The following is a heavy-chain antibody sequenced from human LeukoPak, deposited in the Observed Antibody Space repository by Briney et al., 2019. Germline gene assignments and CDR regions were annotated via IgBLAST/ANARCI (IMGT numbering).Heavy chain of an antibody. J-gene: IGHJ4*02. CDR1: GGSINNYY. CDR3: AKAVVAATGYYFDY. CDR2: IYYSGST. V-gene: IGHV4-59*01. Sequence: SETLSLTCTVSGGSINNYYWSWIRQPPGKGLEWIGHIYYSGSTNYNPSLKSRVTISVDTSKNQFSLKLSSVTAADTAVYYCAKAVVAATGYYFDYWGQGTLVTVSS. D-gene: IGHD2-15*01.